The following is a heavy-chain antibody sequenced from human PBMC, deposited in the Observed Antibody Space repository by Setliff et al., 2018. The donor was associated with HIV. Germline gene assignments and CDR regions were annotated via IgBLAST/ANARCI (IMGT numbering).Heavy chain of an antibody. CDR2: INHSGST. D-gene: IGHD6-13*01. CDR3: ARSYSSSWYAG. Sequence: PSETLSLTCAVYGGSFSGYYWSWIRQPPGKGLEWIGEINHSGSTNYNPSLKSRVTISVDTSKIQFSLKLSSVTAADTAVYYCARSYSSSWYAGWGQGTLVTVSS. J-gene: IGHJ4*02. CDR1: GGSFSGYY. V-gene: IGHV4-34*01.